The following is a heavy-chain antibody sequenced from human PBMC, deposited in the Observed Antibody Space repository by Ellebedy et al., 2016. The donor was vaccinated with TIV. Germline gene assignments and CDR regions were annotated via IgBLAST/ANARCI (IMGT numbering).Heavy chain of an antibody. V-gene: IGHV1-18*01. D-gene: IGHD5-12*01. CDR2: ISAYTGDT. CDR3: ARDMVQGMVATYVWFDY. J-gene: IGHJ4*02. CDR1: GYTFTSYG. Sequence: ASVKVSCKASGYTFTSYGISWVRQAPGQGLEWMAWISAYTGDTSYAQKFQGRVTMTTDTSTHTAYMELRSLRSDDTAVYYCARDMVQGMVATYVWFDYWGQGTQVTVSS.